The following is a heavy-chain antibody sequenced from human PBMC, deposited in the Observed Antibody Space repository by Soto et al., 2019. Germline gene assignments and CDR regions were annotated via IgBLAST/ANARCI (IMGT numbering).Heavy chain of an antibody. J-gene: IGHJ4*02. D-gene: IGHD3-22*01. CDR3: AKDVPAGGHDSSGYDY. Sequence: GGSLRLSCAASGFTFSSYAMSWVRQAPGKGLEWVSAISGSGGSTYYADSVKGRFTISRDNSKNTLYLQMNSLRAEDTAVYYCAKDVPAGGHDSSGYDYWGQGTLVTVSS. CDR2: ISGSGGST. V-gene: IGHV3-23*01. CDR1: GFTFSSYA.